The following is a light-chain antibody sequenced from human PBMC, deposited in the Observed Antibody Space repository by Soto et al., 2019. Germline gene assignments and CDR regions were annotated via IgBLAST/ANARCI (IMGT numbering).Light chain of an antibody. J-gene: IGKJ3*01. CDR2: DAT. CDR1: QSVGSY. Sequence: VLTQSPANLSLSPGESAALSCRASQSVGSYLAWLQQVPGQAPRLLIYDATNRANGIPAKFRGSGSGTDFTLTISSLEPEAFALYFCLQRASWPHTFGPGTKVEIK. V-gene: IGKV3-11*01. CDR3: LQRASWPHT.